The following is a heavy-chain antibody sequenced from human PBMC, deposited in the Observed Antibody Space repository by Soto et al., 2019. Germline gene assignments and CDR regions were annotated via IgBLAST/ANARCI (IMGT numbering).Heavy chain of an antibody. CDR1: CGSISSYY. CDR2: IYYSGST. J-gene: IGHJ2*01. V-gene: IGHV4-59*01. D-gene: IGHD4-17*01. CDR3: ARGDYGDYLGYWYFDL. Sequence: QVQLQESGPGLVKPSETLSLTCTVSCGSISSYYWSWIRQPPGKGLEWIGYIYYSGSTNYNPSLKSRVTISVDTSKNQFSLKLSSVTAADTAVYYCARGDYGDYLGYWYFDLWGRGTLVTVSS.